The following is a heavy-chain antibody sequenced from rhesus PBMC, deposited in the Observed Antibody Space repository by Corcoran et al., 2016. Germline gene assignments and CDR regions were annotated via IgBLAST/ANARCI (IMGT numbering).Heavy chain of an antibody. D-gene: IGHD5-24*01. V-gene: IGHV4-122*02. CDR3: ARGSGGANWYFDL. Sequence: QVQLQESGPGLVKPSETLSLTCAVSGGSISSGYYYWSWIRQPPGKGLEWIGYITISGSTSYNPSLKSRVTISRDTSKNQFSLKLSSVTAADTAVYYCARGSGGANWYFDLWGPGTPITISS. CDR1: GGSISSGYYY. J-gene: IGHJ2*01. CDR2: ITISGST.